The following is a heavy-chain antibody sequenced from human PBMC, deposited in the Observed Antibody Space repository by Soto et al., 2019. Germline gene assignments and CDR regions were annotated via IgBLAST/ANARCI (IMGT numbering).Heavy chain of an antibody. V-gene: IGHV3-30*18. CDR3: AKDLEKQLVQYYFDY. Sequence: HPGGSLRLSCAASGFTFSSYGMHWVRQAPGKGLEWVAVISYDGSNKYYADSVKGRFTISRDNSKNTLYLQMNSLRAEDTAVYYCAKDLEKQLVQYYFDYWGQGTLVTVSS. J-gene: IGHJ4*02. CDR2: ISYDGSNK. CDR1: GFTFSSYG. D-gene: IGHD6-13*01.